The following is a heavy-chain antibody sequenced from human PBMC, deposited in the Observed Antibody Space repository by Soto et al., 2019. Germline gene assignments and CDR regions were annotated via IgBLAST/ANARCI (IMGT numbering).Heavy chain of an antibody. D-gene: IGHD2-15*01. Sequence: SQTLSLTCAISGDSVSSNSAAWNWIRQSPSRGLEWLGRTYYRSKWYNDYAVSVKSRITINPDTSKNQFSLQLNSVTPEDTAVYYCARETYCSGGSCYSGVYYYYYMDVWGKGTTVTVSS. V-gene: IGHV6-1*01. CDR3: ARETYCSGGSCYSGVYYYYYMDV. CDR1: GDSVSSNSAA. J-gene: IGHJ6*03. CDR2: TYYRSKWYN.